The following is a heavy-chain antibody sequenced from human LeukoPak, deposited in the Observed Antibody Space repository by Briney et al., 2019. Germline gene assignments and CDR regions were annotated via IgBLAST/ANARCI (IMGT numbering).Heavy chain of an antibody. CDR3: ARTERYYYDNSGNYYDLGGPHFDS. J-gene: IGHJ4*02. CDR1: GLTFSRYA. V-gene: IGHV3-30-3*01. D-gene: IGHD3-22*01. Sequence: GGSLRLSCEASGLTFSRYAMHWVRQVPGKGLEWVAVVSNDGNNKYYSDSVRGRFTISRDNSKSTLFLQMNSLRAEDTAVYYCARTERYYYDNSGNYYDLGGPHFDSWGQGTLVTVSS. CDR2: VSNDGNNK.